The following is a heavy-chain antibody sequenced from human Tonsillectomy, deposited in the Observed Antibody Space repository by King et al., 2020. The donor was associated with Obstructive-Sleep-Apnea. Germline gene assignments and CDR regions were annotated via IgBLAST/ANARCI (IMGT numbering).Heavy chain of an antibody. CDR3: ARGTSNDYYYGMDV. CDR1: GYTFTSYA. J-gene: IGHJ6*02. CDR2: ISAYNGNT. Sequence: QLVQSGAEVKKPGASVKVSCKASGYTFTSYAIQWVRQAPGQGLEWMGWISAYNGNTNYAQKLQGRVTMTTDTSTRTAYMELTRLRSDDTAMYYCARGTSNDYYYGMDVWGQGTTVTVSS. D-gene: IGHD1-7*01. V-gene: IGHV1-18*01.